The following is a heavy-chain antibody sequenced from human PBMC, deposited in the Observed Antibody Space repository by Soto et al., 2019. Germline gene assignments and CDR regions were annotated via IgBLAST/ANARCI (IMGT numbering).Heavy chain of an antibody. D-gene: IGHD3-16*02. CDR1: GGSISSGGYY. V-gene: IGHV4-39*07. CDR3: ATYMITFGGVIAPN. CDR2: INHSGST. Sequence: PSETLSLTCTVSGGSISSGGYYWSWIRQPPGKGLEWIGEINHSGSTNYNPSLKSRVTISVDTSKNQFSLKLSSVTAADTAVYYCATYMITFGGVIAPNWGQGTLVTVS. J-gene: IGHJ4*02.